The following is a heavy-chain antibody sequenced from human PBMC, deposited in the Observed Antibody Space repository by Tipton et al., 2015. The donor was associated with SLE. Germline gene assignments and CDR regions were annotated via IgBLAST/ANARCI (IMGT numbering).Heavy chain of an antibody. Sequence: SLRLSCAASGFTFSSYWMHWVRQAPGKGLEWVGFIRSKAYGGTTEYGASVKGRFTISRDDSKSIAYLQMNSLKTEDTAVYYCTREYSSGDVWGQGTTVTVSS. CDR3: TREYSSGDV. D-gene: IGHD6-19*01. CDR2: IRSKAYGGTT. V-gene: IGHV3-49*04. CDR1: GFTFSSYW. J-gene: IGHJ6*02.